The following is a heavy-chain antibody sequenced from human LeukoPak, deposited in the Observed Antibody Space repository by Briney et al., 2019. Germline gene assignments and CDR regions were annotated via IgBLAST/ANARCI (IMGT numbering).Heavy chain of an antibody. D-gene: IGHD6-13*01. Sequence: SSETLSLTCTVSGGSISSSSYYWGWIRQPPGKGLEWIGSIYYSGSTYYNPSLKSRVTMSVDTSKNQFSLKLSSVTAADTAVYYCARDMASSSWYYYFDYWGQGTLVTVSS. CDR3: ARDMASSSWYYYFDY. V-gene: IGHV4-39*07. CDR2: IYYSGST. CDR1: GGSISSSSYY. J-gene: IGHJ4*02.